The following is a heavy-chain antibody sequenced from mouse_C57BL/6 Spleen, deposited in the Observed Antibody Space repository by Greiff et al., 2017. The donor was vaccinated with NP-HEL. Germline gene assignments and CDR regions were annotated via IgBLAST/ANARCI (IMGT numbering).Heavy chain of an antibody. J-gene: IGHJ3*01. CDR1: GYAFTNYL. Sequence: VQLQQSGAELVRPGTSVKVSCKASGYAFTNYLIEWVKQRPGQGLEWIGVINPGSGGTNYNEKFKGKATLTADKSSSTAYMQLSSLTSEDSAVYFCATIGYSKGSFAYWGQGTLVTVSA. CDR2: INPGSGGT. D-gene: IGHD2-5*01. V-gene: IGHV1-54*01. CDR3: ATIGYSKGSFAY.